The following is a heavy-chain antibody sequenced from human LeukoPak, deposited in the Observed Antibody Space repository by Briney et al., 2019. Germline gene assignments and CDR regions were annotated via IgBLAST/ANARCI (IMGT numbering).Heavy chain of an antibody. CDR1: GGSITSYY. Sequence: SETLSLTCTVSGGSITSYYWSWIRQPPGKGLEWIGYIYYSGSTNYNPSLKSRVTISIDTSKSQFSLKLSSVTAADTAVYYCARGGYSGSDWTTWGQGTRVTVSS. J-gene: IGHJ5*02. CDR2: IYYSGST. V-gene: IGHV4-59*01. CDR3: ARGGYSGSDWTT. D-gene: IGHD5-12*01.